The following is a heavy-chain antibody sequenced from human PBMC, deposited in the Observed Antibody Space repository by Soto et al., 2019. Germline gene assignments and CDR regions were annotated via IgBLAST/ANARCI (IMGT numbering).Heavy chain of an antibody. V-gene: IGHV5-51*01. CDR2: IYPGDSDT. CDR3: ARGSWDDYYYMDV. Sequence: PGESLKISCKGSGYSFTSYWVGWVRQMPGKGLEWMGIIYPGDSDTRYSPSFQGQVTISADKSISTAYLQWSSLKASDTAMYYCARGSWDDYYYMDVWGKGTTVTVSS. CDR1: GYSFTSYW. D-gene: IGHD3-10*01. J-gene: IGHJ6*03.